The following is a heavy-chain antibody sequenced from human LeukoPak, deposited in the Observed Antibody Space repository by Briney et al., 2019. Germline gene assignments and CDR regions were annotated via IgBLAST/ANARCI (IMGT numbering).Heavy chain of an antibody. Sequence: GGSLRLSCAASGFTFSSYAMNWVRQAPGKGLEWVSYISSSGSTIYYADSVKGRLTISRDNAKNSLYLQMNSLRAEDTAVYYCASYPIGGSGSYYYYYYGMDVWGKGTTVTVSS. CDR2: ISSSGSTI. CDR1: GFTFSSYA. J-gene: IGHJ6*04. CDR3: ASYPIGGSGSYYYYYYGMDV. V-gene: IGHV3-48*03. D-gene: IGHD3-10*01.